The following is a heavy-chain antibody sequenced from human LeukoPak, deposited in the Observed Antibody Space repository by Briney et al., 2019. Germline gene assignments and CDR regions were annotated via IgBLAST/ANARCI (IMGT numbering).Heavy chain of an antibody. V-gene: IGHV1-18*01. J-gene: IGHJ6*03. Sequence: ASVKVSCKASGYTFTSYGISWVRQAPGQGLEWMGWISAYNGSTNYAQKLQGRVTMTTDTSTSTAYMELRSLRSDDTAVYYCARSVLGDYYLGYYYMDVWGKGTTVTVSS. D-gene: IGHD4-17*01. CDR2: ISAYNGST. CDR1: GYTFTSYG. CDR3: ARSVLGDYYLGYYYMDV.